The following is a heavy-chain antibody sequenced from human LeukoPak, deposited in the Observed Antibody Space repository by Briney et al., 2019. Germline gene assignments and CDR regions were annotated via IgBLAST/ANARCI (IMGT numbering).Heavy chain of an antibody. Sequence: SVKVSCKSSGGTFSSYAISWVRQAPGQGLEWMGGIIPIFGTANYAQKFQGRVTITTDESTSTAYMELSSLRSEDTAVYYCAIGLVFGGVIVRPKPHWGQGTLVTVSS. CDR2: IIPIFGTA. J-gene: IGHJ4*02. D-gene: IGHD3-16*02. CDR3: AIGLVFGGVIVRPKPH. CDR1: GGTFSSYA. V-gene: IGHV1-69*05.